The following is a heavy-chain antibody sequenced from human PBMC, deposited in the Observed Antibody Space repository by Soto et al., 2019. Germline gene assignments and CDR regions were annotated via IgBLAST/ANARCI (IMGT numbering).Heavy chain of an antibody. Sequence: GGSLRLSCAASGFTFSSYAMSWVRQAPGKGLEWVSAISGSGGSTYYADSVKGRFTISRDNSKNTLYLQMNSLRAEDTAVYYCAKGDSSSWYGALVDYWGQGTLVTVSS. CDR2: ISGSGGST. CDR1: GFTFSSYA. CDR3: AKGDSSSWYGALVDY. V-gene: IGHV3-23*01. D-gene: IGHD6-13*01. J-gene: IGHJ4*02.